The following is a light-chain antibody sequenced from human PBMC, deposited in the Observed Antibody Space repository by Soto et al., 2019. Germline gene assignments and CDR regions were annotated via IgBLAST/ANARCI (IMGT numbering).Light chain of an antibody. Sequence: QAVVTQPPSVSGAPGQRVTISCTGSSSNIGAGYDVHWYQQLPGTAPKLLIYNNSNRPSGVPDRFSGSESGTSASLAITGLQAEDEADYYCQSYDSSLSGWVFGGGTKLTVL. V-gene: IGLV1-40*01. CDR2: NNS. CDR3: QSYDSSLSGWV. J-gene: IGLJ3*02. CDR1: SSNIGAGYD.